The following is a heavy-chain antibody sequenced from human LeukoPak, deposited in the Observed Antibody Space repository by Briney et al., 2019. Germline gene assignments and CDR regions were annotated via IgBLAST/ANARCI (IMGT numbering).Heavy chain of an antibody. Sequence: ASVKVSCKASGYTFTSYYMHLVRQAPGQGLEWMGIINPSGGSTSYAQKFQGRVTMTRDTSTSTVYMELSSLRSEDTAVYYCARDLARGYPVYYFDYWGQGTLVTASS. D-gene: IGHD5-12*01. CDR1: GYTFTSYY. CDR3: ARDLARGYPVYYFDY. V-gene: IGHV1-46*01. CDR2: INPSGGST. J-gene: IGHJ4*02.